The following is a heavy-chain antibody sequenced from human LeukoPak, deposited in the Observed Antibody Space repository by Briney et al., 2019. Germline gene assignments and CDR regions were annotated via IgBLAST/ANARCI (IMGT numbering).Heavy chain of an antibody. CDR3: AKDGKVIVATSVAH. Sequence: GGSLRLSCAASGFTFSSYALNWVRQAPGKGLEWVSAISGSGTSTYYADSVKGRFTLSRDNSKNTMYLQMNSLRAEDTAVYYCAKDGKVIVATSVAHWGQGTLVTVCS. CDR2: ISGSGTST. J-gene: IGHJ4*02. CDR1: GFTFSSYA. V-gene: IGHV3-23*01. D-gene: IGHD5-12*01.